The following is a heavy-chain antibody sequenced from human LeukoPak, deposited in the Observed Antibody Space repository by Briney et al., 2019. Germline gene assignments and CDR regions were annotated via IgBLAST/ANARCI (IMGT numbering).Heavy chain of an antibody. Sequence: GASVKVSCKASGGTFSSYAISWVRQAPGQGLEWMGGIIPIFGTANYAEKFQGRVTITADDSTSTAYMELSSLRSEDTAVYYCARDKNTAMARRYYFDYWGQGTLVTVSS. V-gene: IGHV1-69*13. CDR1: GGTFSSYA. J-gene: IGHJ4*02. CDR2: IIPIFGTA. D-gene: IGHD5-18*01. CDR3: ARDKNTAMARRYYFDY.